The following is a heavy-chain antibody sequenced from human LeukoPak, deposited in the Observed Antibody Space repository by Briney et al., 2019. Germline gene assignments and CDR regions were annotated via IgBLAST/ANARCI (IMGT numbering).Heavy chain of an antibody. CDR1: GFTFSSYG. J-gene: IGHJ5*02. Sequence: QPGRSLRLSCAASGFTFSSYGMHWVRQAPGKGLEWVAVIWYDGSNKYYADSVKGRFTISGDNSKNTLYLQMNSLRAEDTAVYYCAGFIAVAGNNWFDPWGQGTLVTVSS. V-gene: IGHV3-33*01. D-gene: IGHD6-19*01. CDR2: IWYDGSNK. CDR3: AGFIAVAGNNWFDP.